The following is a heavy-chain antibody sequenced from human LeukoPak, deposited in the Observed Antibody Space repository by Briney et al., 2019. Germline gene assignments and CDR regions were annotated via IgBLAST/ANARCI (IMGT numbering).Heavy chain of an antibody. CDR2: ISTTGGST. Sequence: GGSLRLSCAASGITFSSYGMSWVRQAPGKGLEWVSAISTTGGSTYYADSVKGRFTISRDNSKNTLYLQMNSLRAEDTAVYYCARDYLYCGGDCYSTYAFDIWGQGTMVTVSS. D-gene: IGHD2-21*02. CDR3: ARDYLYCGGDCYSTYAFDI. CDR1: GITFSSYG. J-gene: IGHJ3*02. V-gene: IGHV3-23*01.